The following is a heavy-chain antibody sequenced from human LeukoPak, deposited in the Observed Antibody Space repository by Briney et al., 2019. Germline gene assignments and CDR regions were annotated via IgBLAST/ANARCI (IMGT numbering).Heavy chain of an antibody. V-gene: IGHV4-61*08. CDR1: GGSHTDGDYY. CDR2: TWRG. D-gene: IGHD3-3*01. Sequence: SETLSLTSTASGGSHTDGDYYWGWVRQPPGTGLHWLATTWRGASLNSRVTISLDTSQNQFSLRLTSVTASDTAVYYCVRIFGYYQEAMDVWGPGITVTVSS. J-gene: IGHJ6*02. CDR3: VRIFGYYQEAMDV.